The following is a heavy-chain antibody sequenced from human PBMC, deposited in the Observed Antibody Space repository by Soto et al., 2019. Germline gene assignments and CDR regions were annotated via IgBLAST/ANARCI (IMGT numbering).Heavy chain of an antibody. CDR3: ARSHGDYGDY. CDR2: IYYSGST. CDR1: SGDHG. Sequence: SGDHGGSCIRQTTGKGLEWIGYIYYSGSTNYNPSLKSRVTISVDTSKNQFSLKLSSVTAADTAVYYCARSHGDYGDYWSQGTQVTVSS. J-gene: IGHJ4*02. V-gene: IGHV4-61*08. D-gene: IGHD4-17*01.